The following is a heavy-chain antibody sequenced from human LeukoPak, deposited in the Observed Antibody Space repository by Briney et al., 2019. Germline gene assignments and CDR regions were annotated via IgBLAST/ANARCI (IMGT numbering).Heavy chain of an antibody. V-gene: IGHV3-33*01. J-gene: IGHJ4*02. D-gene: IGHD1-14*01. CDR3: TRYNNDHFDY. CDR1: GFTFGGYG. Sequence: GGSLRLSCAGSGFTFGGYGMHWFRQTPGKGLEWVAVIAYDGSRAFYADSVKGRFTISRDNSKNTVSVQMDDLRAEDTAVYYWTRYNNDHFDYWGQGTLVTVSS. CDR2: IAYDGSRA.